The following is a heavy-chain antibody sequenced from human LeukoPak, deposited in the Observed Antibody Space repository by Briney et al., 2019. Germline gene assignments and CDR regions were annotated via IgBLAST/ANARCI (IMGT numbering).Heavy chain of an antibody. CDR2: IYPGDSDT. CDR1: GYSFTTYW. CDR3: ARAPGYSYGKFDY. Sequence: GESLKISCKGSGYSFTTYWIGWVRQMPGKGLEWMGIIYPGDSDTRYSPSFQGRVTISADKSISTAYLQWSSLKPSDTAMYYCARAPGYSYGKFDYWGQGTLVTVSS. V-gene: IGHV5-51*01. J-gene: IGHJ4*02. D-gene: IGHD5-18*01.